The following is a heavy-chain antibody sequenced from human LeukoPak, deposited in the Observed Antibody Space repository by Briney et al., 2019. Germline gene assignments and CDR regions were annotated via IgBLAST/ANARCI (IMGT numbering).Heavy chain of an antibody. CDR3: ARPNDSSGYYYDPFDY. CDR2: IYYSGST. CDR1: GGSISSSSYY. J-gene: IGHJ4*02. Sequence: SETLSPTCTVSGGSISSSSYYWGWIRQPPGKGLEWIGSIYYSGSTYYNPSLKSRVTISVDTSKNQFSLKLSSVTAADTAVYYCARPNDSSGYYYDPFDYWGQGTLVTVSS. D-gene: IGHD3-22*01. V-gene: IGHV4-39*01.